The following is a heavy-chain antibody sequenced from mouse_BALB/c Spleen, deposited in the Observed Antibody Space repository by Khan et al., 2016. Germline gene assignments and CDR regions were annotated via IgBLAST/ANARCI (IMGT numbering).Heavy chain of an antibody. CDR2: IFPGDGFT. CDR1: GYTFTNYD. Sequence: QVQLQQSGAELVKPGASVKLSCKASGYTFTNYDINWVRQRPEQGLEWIGWIFPGDGFTKYNDKFKGTAPLTTDSSSSTAYMQLSRLTSEDSAVYFGARETVGSPYYFDYWGQGTTLTVSS. J-gene: IGHJ2*01. V-gene: IGHV1-85*01. CDR3: ARETVGSPYYFDY. D-gene: IGHD1-1*01.